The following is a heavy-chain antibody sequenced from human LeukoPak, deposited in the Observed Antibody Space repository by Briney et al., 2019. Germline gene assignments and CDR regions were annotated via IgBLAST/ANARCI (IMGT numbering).Heavy chain of an antibody. CDR3: AREWDHAFDI. CDR2: INPNSGAT. J-gene: IGHJ3*02. V-gene: IGHV1-2*02. D-gene: IGHD1-26*01. Sequence: AAVNVRCKASGYTFTGYYMHWVRQPPGQGLEWMGWINPNSGATYDAQKFQGRVTMTRDTSFSTAYMELSRLRSDDTAVYYCAREWDHAFDIWGKRGIVSVSS. CDR1: GYTFTGYY.